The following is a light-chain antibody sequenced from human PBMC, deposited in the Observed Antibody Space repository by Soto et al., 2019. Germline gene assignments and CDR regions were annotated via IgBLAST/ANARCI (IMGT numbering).Light chain of an antibody. V-gene: IGKV3-20*01. CDR2: GAS. CDR3: QQYGSSPGT. CDR1: QSVSSSY. J-gene: IGKJ1*01. Sequence: EIVLTQSPGTLSLSPGERATLSCRASQSVSSSYLAWYQQKPGQAPRLLIYGASSRATGIPDRFSGSGSGTDFTLTISRLEPEDFAVYYCQQYGSSPGTFGQGTEV.